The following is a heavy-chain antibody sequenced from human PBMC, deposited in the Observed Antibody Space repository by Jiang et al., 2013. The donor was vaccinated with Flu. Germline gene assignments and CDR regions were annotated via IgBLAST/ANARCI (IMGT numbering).Heavy chain of an antibody. Sequence: GPGLVKPSETLSLTCTVSGGSISSSSYYWGWIRQPLGKGLEWIGSIYYSGSTYYNPSLKSRVTISVDTSKNQFSLKLSSVTAADTAVYYCASYRFGELLNAFDIWGQGTMVTVSS. CDR3: ASYRFGELLNAFDI. CDR2: IYYSGST. CDR1: GGSISSSSYY. D-gene: IGHD3-10*01. J-gene: IGHJ3*02. V-gene: IGHV4-39*01.